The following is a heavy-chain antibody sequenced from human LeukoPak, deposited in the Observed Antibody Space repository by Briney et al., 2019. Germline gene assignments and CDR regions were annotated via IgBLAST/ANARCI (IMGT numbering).Heavy chain of an antibody. V-gene: IGHV3-21*01. CDR3: ARDLRGSSSPPDYFDY. Sequence: GGSLRLSCAASGFTFSSYSMNWVRQAPGKGLEWVSSISSSSSYIYYADSVKGRFTISRDNAKNSLYLQVNSLRAEDTAVYYCARDLRGSSSPPDYFDYWGQGTLVTVSS. CDR1: GFTFSSYS. J-gene: IGHJ4*02. CDR2: ISSSSSYI. D-gene: IGHD6-6*01.